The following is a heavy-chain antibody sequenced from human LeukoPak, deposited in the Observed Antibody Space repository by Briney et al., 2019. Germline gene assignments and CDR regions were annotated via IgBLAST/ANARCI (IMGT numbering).Heavy chain of an antibody. Sequence: GGSLRLSCAASGFTVSSNFVSWVRQAPGKGLEWVSVMYSGGSTYYADSVEGRFTISRDNSKNTLYLQMDSLRAEDTGVYYCARDGRSSTNRATWGQGTMVTVSS. CDR2: MYSGGST. CDR1: GFTVSSNF. V-gene: IGHV3-66*02. D-gene: IGHD2-2*01. CDR3: ARDGRSSTNRAT. J-gene: IGHJ3*01.